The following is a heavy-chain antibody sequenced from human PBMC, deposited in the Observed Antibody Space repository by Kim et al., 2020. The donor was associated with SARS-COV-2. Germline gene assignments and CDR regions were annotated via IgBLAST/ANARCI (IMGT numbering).Heavy chain of an antibody. Sequence: SETLSLTCTVSGGSISSYYWSWIRQPPGKGLEWIGYIYNSGSTNYNPSLKSRVTISVDTSKNQFSLKLSSVTAADTAVYYCASHSSLNPFHHPFDIWGQGTMVTVTS. CDR2: IYNSGST. J-gene: IGHJ3*02. D-gene: IGHD2-2*01. V-gene: IGHV4-59*01. CDR1: GGSISSYY. CDR3: ASHSSLNPFHHPFDI.